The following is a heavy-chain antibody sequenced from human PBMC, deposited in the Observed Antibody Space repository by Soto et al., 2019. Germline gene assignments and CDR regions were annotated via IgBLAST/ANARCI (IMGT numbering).Heavy chain of an antibody. Sequence: QVQLVQSGAEVKKPGSSVKVSCKASGGTFSSYAISWVRQAPGQGLEWMGGIIPIFGTANYAQKFQGRVTITADESTSTAYMELSSLRSEDTVVYYCARVEVTTKDYYYYYGMDVWGQGTTVTVSS. V-gene: IGHV1-69*01. J-gene: IGHJ6*02. CDR2: IIPIFGTA. D-gene: IGHD4-17*01. CDR3: ARVEVTTKDYYYYYGMDV. CDR1: GGTFSSYA.